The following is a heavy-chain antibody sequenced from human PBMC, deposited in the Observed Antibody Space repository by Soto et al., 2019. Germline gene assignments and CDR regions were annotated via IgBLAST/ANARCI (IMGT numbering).Heavy chain of an antibody. Sequence: QITLKESGPTLVKPTQTLTLTCTFSGFSLSTSGVGVGWIRQPPGKALEWLALIYWDDDKRYSPSLKSRLTIXKXXSNNQVVLTMTNMDPVDTATYYCARPYSSGWYYRYWGQGTLVTVSS. D-gene: IGHD6-19*01. J-gene: IGHJ4*02. CDR2: IYWDDDK. CDR3: ARPYSSGWYYRY. V-gene: IGHV2-5*02. CDR1: GFSLSTSGVG.